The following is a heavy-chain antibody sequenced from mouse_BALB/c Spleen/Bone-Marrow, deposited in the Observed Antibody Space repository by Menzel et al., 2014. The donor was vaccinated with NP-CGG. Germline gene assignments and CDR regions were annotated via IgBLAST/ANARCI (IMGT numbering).Heavy chain of an antibody. D-gene: IGHD1-1*01. J-gene: IGHJ1*01. Sequence: EVKLMESGGGLVQPGGSLRLSCATSGFTFTDYYMTWVRQPSGKALEWLSFIRNEANGYTTEYSASVKGRFTISRDNSQSILYLQMNTLRPEDSAIYYCARDNGSSPSYWFFNVWGAGTTVTVSS. CDR2: IRNEANGYTT. CDR3: ARDNGSSPSYWFFNV. V-gene: IGHV7-3*02. CDR1: GFTFTDYY.